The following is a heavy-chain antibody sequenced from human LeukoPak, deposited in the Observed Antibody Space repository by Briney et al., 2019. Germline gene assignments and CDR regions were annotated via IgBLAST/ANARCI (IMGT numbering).Heavy chain of an antibody. CDR3: ARVEAVAGSYNWFDP. CDR2: IYHSGST. D-gene: IGHD6-19*01. V-gene: IGHV4-38-2*01. Sequence: GSLRLSCAASGFNFHDYGMSWIRQPPGKGLEWIGSIYHSGSTYYNPSLKSRVTISVDTSKNQFSLKLSSVTAADTAVYYCARVEAVAGSYNWFDPWGQGTLVTVSS. CDR1: GFNFHDYG. J-gene: IGHJ5*02.